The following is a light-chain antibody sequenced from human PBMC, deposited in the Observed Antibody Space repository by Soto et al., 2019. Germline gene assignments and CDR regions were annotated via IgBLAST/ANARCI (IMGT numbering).Light chain of an antibody. Sequence: QSALTQPASVSGSPGQSITISCTGTSSDVGDYNYVSWYQQHPGKAPKLMIYDVSNRPSGVSNRYSGSKSGNTASLTISGLQADDEADYYCSSYTSTITLVVFGGGTQLTVL. CDR1: SSDVGDYNY. V-gene: IGLV2-14*03. CDR3: SSYTSTITLVV. J-gene: IGLJ2*01. CDR2: DVS.